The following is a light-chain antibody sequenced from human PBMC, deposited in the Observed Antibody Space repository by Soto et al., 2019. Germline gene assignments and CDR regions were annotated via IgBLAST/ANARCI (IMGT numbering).Light chain of an antibody. CDR1: SSDIGGSNY. V-gene: IGLV2-14*03. CDR3: YSSRSSSSTFYV. Sequence: QSALTQPASVYGSPGQSITISCAGTSSDIGGSNYVSWYQQHPGKAPKLRIYGVSNRPSGVSNRFSGSKSGNTASLTISGLQAEDEPDYFCYSSRSSSSTFYVFGTGTKLTVI. CDR2: GVS. J-gene: IGLJ1*01.